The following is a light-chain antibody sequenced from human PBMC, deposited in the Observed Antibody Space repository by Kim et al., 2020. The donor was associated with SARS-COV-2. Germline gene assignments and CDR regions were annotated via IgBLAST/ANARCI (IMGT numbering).Light chain of an antibody. Sequence: NFMLTQPHSVSESPGKTVTIPCTRSSGPIASDYVQWYLQRPGSAPITVIYDDNQRPSGVPVRFSGSIDSSSNSASLTISGLKTEDEGEYFCQSYDSSNHWVFGGGTQLTVL. CDR1: SGPIASDY. J-gene: IGLJ3*02. CDR3: QSYDSSNHWV. V-gene: IGLV6-57*04. CDR2: DDN.